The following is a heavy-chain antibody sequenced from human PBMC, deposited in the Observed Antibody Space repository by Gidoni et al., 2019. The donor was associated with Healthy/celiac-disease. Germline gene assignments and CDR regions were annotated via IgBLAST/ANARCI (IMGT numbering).Heavy chain of an antibody. CDR1: GFTFSSYA. CDR2: ISCIGGST. J-gene: IGHJ4*02. CDR3: AKDEQWLVPFDY. D-gene: IGHD6-19*01. V-gene: IGHV3-23*01. Sequence: EVKLLESGGGLVQLGGSLRLSFAAPGFTFSSYAMSLVRHAPVKVLGWVAAISCIGGSTYYADSVKGRFTISRDNSKNTLYLQMNSLRAEDTAVYYCAKDEQWLVPFDYWGQGTLVTVSS.